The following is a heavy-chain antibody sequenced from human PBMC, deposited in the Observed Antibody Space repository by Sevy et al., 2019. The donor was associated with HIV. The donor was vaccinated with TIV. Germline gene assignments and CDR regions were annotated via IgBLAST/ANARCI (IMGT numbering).Heavy chain of an antibody. V-gene: IGHV3-9*01. J-gene: IGHJ6*02. D-gene: IGHD2-2*02. CDR2: ISWNSGSI. CDR1: GFTFDDYA. CDR3: AKDIGDIVVVPAAIWYYGMDV. Sequence: GGSLRLSCAASGFTFDDYAMHWVRQAPGKGLEWVSGISWNSGSIGYADSVKGRFTISRDNAKNSLYLQMNSLRAEDTALYYCAKDIGDIVVVPAAIWYYGMDVWGQRTTVTVSS.